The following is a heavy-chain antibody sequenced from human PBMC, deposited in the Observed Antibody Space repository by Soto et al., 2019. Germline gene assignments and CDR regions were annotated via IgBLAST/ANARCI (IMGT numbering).Heavy chain of an antibody. CDR3: ARHGSGSYQIWFDP. Sequence: PSETLSLTCTVSGGSISSYYWSWIRQPPGKGLEWIGYIYYSGSTNYNPSLKSRVTISVDTSKNQFSLKLSSVTAADTAVYYCARHGSGSYQIWFDPWGQGTLVTVSS. D-gene: IGHD3-10*01. CDR2: IYYSGST. V-gene: IGHV4-59*01. J-gene: IGHJ5*02. CDR1: GGSISSYY.